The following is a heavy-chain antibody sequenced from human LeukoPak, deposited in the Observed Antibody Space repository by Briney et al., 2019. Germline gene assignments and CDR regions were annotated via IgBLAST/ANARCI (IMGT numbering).Heavy chain of an antibody. V-gene: IGHV3-11*01. D-gene: IGHD3-22*01. Sequence: PGGSLRLSCAASGFTFSDYYMSWIRQAPVKGLEWVSYISSSGSTIYYADSVKGRFTISRDNAKNSLYLQMNSLRAEDTAVYYCARDPYYYDSRIAFDIWGQGTMVTVSS. J-gene: IGHJ3*02. CDR3: ARDPYYYDSRIAFDI. CDR2: ISSSGSTI. CDR1: GFTFSDYY.